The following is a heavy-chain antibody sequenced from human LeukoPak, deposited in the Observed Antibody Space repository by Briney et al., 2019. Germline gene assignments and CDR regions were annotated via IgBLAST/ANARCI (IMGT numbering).Heavy chain of an antibody. V-gene: IGHV4-34*01. CDR1: GGSFSGYY. D-gene: IGHD2-2*01. CDR3: ARGGGGIVVVPAATTFDY. Sequence: PSETLSLTCAVYGGSFSGYYWSWIRQPPGKRLEWIGEINHSGSTNYNPSLKSRVTISVDTSKNQFSLKLSSVTAADTAVYYCARGGGGIVVVPAATTFDYWGQGTLVTVSS. CDR2: INHSGST. J-gene: IGHJ4*02.